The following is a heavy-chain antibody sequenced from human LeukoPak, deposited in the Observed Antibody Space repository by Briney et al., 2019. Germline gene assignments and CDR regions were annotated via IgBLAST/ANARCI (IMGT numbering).Heavy chain of an antibody. CDR3: ARGIVGATYFDY. V-gene: IGHV4-39*07. CDR1: GGSISSSSYY. D-gene: IGHD1-26*01. CDR2: IYYSGST. J-gene: IGHJ4*02. Sequence: SETLSLTCTVSGGSISSSSYYWGWIRQPPGKGLEWIGNIYYSGSTYYNPSLKSRVTISVDTSKNQFSLKLSSVTAADTAVYYCARGIVGATYFDYWGQGTLVTVSS.